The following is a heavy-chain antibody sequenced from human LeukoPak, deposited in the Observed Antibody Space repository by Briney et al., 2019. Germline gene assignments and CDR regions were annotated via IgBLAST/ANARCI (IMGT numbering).Heavy chain of an antibody. CDR2: IYHSGST. CDR3: ARGYDGLYYFDY. D-gene: IGHD3-16*01. CDR1: GGSISSGGYS. V-gene: IGHV4-30-2*01. Sequence: SETLSLTCAVSGGSISSGGYSWSWIRQPPGKGLEWIGYIYHSGSTYYNPSFKSRVTISVDRSKNQFSLKLSSVTAADTAVYYCARGYDGLYYFDYWGQGTLVTVSS. J-gene: IGHJ4*02.